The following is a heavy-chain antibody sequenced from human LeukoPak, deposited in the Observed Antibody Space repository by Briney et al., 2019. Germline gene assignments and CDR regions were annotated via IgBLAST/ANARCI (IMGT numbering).Heavy chain of an antibody. CDR3: AKSGGYGLIDY. CDR2: IYSSGST. V-gene: IGHV4-39*01. CDR1: GTSISGSGYY. J-gene: IGHJ4*02. D-gene: IGHD1-26*01. Sequence: SETLSLTCTVSGTSISGSGYYWGWIRQPPGKGLEWIGSIYSSGSTYYNASLQSRVTISIETSKNQISLRLNSVTAADTAMYYCAKSGGYGLIDYWGQGTLVTVSS.